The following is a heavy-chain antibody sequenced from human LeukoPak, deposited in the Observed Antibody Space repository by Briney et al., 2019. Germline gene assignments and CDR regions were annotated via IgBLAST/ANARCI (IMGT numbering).Heavy chain of an antibody. D-gene: IGHD2-21*02. Sequence: SETLSLTCAVYGGSFSGYYWSWIRQPPGKGLEWIGEINHSGSTNYNPSLKSRVTISVDTSKNQFSLKLSSVTAADTAVYYCARTAALAYYYYYMDVWGKGTTVTVSS. J-gene: IGHJ6*03. V-gene: IGHV4-34*01. CDR2: INHSGST. CDR3: ARTAALAYYYYYMDV. CDR1: GGSFSGYY.